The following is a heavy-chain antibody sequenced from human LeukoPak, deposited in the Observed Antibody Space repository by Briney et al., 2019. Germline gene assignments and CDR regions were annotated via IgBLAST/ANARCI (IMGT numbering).Heavy chain of an antibody. CDR3: AGSPDPYCGGDCYSWYFDY. CDR2: ISSSGSTI. V-gene: IGHV3-11*01. CDR1: GFTFSDYY. J-gene: IGHJ4*02. D-gene: IGHD2-21*02. Sequence: GGSLRLSCAASGFTFSDYYMSWIRQAPGKGLEWVSHISSSGSTIYYADSVKGRFTISRDNAKNSLYLQMNSLRAEDTAVYYCAGSPDPYCGGDCYSWYFDYWGQGTLVTVSS.